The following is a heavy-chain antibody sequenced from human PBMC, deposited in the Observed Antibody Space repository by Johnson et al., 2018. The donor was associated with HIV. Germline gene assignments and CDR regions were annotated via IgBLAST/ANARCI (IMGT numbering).Heavy chain of an antibody. CDR2: IFSVGDV. Sequence: QVQLVESGGGVVQPGGSLRLSCAASGLTFSNYGSHWVRQAPGKGLEWVSVIFSVGDVYYADSVKGRFTISRDNSKNMVYLQMNSLRPEDTAVYYCARDGRDLVTRGSFDVWGQGTVVTVSS. V-gene: IGHV3-NL1*01. CDR1: GLTFSNYG. J-gene: IGHJ3*01. D-gene: IGHD3-9*01. CDR3: ARDGRDLVTRGSFDV.